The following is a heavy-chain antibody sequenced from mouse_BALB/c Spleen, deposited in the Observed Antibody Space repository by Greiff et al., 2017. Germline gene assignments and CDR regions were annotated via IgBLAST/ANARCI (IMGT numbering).Heavy chain of an antibody. CDR3: ARLSTAIDY. CDR2: INPSNGRT. Sequence: QVQLQQPGAELVKPGASVKLSCKASGYTFTSYWMHWVKQRPGQGLEWIGEINPSNGRTNYNEKFKSKATLTVDKSSSTAYMQLSSLTSEDSAVYYCARLSTAIDYWGEGTTLTVSS. V-gene: IGHV1S81*02. D-gene: IGHD1-2*01. J-gene: IGHJ2*01. CDR1: GYTFTSYW.